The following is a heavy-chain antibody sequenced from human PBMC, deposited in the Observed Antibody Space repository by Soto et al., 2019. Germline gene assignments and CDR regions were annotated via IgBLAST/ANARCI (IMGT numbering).Heavy chain of an antibody. J-gene: IGHJ4*02. CDR1: GYSFTSHG. V-gene: IGHV1-18*01. Sequence: QVQLVQSGAEVKKPGASVKVSCKASGYSFTSHGISWVRQAPGQGLEWMGWISAYNDNTKYAQKFQGRVTMTTDTSTRTAYRDLRSVGSADTAVFYWARDRDVAVVAPTQDFANWGQGTLV. CDR3: ARDRDVAVVAPTQDFAN. D-gene: IGHD3-22*01. CDR2: ISAYNDNT.